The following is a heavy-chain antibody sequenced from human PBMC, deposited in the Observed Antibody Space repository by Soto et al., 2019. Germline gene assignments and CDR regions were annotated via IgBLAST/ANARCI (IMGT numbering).Heavy chain of an antibody. CDR3: ARGRAYYDFWSGYYPFDY. V-gene: IGHV4-34*01. D-gene: IGHD3-3*01. Sequence: SETLSLTCAVYGGSFSGYYWSWIRQPPGKVLEWIGEINHSGSTNYNPSLKSRVTISVDTSKNQFSLKLSSVTAADTAVYYCARGRAYYDFWSGYYPFDYWGQGTLVNVSS. J-gene: IGHJ4*02. CDR1: GGSFSGYY. CDR2: INHSGST.